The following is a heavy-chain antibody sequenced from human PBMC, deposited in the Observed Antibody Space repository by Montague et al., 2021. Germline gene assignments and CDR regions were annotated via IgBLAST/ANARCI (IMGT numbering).Heavy chain of an antibody. J-gene: IGHJ4*02. CDR1: GFTFSSFG. CDR3: ARGRGYSQGY. D-gene: IGHD5-18*01. CDR2: ITSSSSTK. Sequence: SLRLSCAAPGFTFSSFGMNWVRQAPGKGLEWVSYITSSSSTKDYADSVKGRFTISRDNAKNSLYLQMNSLRDEDTAVYYCARGRGYSQGYWGQGTLVTVSS. V-gene: IGHV3-48*02.